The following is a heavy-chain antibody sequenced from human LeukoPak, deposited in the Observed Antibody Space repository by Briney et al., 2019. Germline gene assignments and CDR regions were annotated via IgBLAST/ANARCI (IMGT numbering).Heavy chain of an antibody. J-gene: IGHJ4*02. CDR3: ARDGGTYIY. V-gene: IGHV4-59*01. CDR1: GGSISSYF. CDR2: IYYSGST. D-gene: IGHD1-26*01. Sequence: SETLSLTCTVSGGSISSYFWSWIRQPPGKGLEWIGDIYYSGSTNYNPSLKSRVSISVDTSKNQFSLKLSSVTAADTAVYYCARDGGTYIYWGQGTLVTVSS.